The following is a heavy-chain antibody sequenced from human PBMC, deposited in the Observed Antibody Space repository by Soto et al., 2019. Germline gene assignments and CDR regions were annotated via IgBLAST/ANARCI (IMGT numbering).Heavy chain of an antibody. V-gene: IGHV4-30-4*02. CDR3: ARDFAYFDS. CDR2: IYYSGNT. J-gene: IGHJ4*02. D-gene: IGHD3-3*01. Sequence: SETLSLTCSVSGGSIISGYYYWSWIRQPPGKGLEWIGNIYYSGNTYYNPSLKSRVSISMDTSKNQFSLNLDSVTAADTAVYFCARDFAYFDSWGQGTLVTVSS. CDR1: GGSIISGYYY.